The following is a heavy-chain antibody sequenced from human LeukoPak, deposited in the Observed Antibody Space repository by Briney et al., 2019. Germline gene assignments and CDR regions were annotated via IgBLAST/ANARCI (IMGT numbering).Heavy chain of an antibody. Sequence: SETLSLTCTVSGGSISSYYWSWIRQPPGKGLEWIGYIYTSGSTNYNPSLKSRVTMSVDTSKNQFSLKLSSVTAADTAVYYCARDPYIAAAGTRNYYYYYGMDVWGQGTTVTVSS. D-gene: IGHD6-13*01. CDR3: ARDPYIAAAGTRNYYYYYGMDV. V-gene: IGHV4-4*08. J-gene: IGHJ6*02. CDR2: IYTSGST. CDR1: GGSISSYY.